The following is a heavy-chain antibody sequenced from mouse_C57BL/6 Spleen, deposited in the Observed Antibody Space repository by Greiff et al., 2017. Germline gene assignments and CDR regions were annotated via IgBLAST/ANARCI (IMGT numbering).Heavy chain of an antibody. J-gene: IGHJ4*01. CDR3: ASSGSSGYLMDY. CDR1: GYTFTSYW. V-gene: IGHV1-64*01. CDR2: IHPNSGST. Sequence: QVQLQQPGAELVKPGASVKLSCKASGYTFTSYWMHWVKQRPGQGLEWIGMIHPNSGSTNYNEKFKSKATLTVDNSSSTAYMQLSSLTSEDSAVYYCASSGSSGYLMDYWGQGTSVTVSS. D-gene: IGHD3-2*02.